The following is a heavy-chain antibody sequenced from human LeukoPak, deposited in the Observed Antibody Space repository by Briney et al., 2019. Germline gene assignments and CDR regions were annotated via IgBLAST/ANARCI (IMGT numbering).Heavy chain of an antibody. CDR2: ISSSSSSYI. CDR1: GFTFNTYN. V-gene: IGHV3-21*01. CDR3: ARVSRIVVVITSFDY. Sequence: GGSLRLSCAASGFTFNTYNMNWVRQAPGKGLEWVSSISSSSSSYIYYADSVKGRFTISRDNSKNTLYLQMNGLRAEDTAVYYCARVSRIVVVITSFDYWSQGTLVTVSS. D-gene: IGHD3-22*01. J-gene: IGHJ4*02.